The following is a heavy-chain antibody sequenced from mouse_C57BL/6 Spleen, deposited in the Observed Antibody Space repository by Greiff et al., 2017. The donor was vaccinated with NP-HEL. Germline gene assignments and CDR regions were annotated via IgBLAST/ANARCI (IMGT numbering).Heavy chain of an antibody. J-gene: IGHJ4*01. CDR2: IDPSDSYT. Sequence: VQLQQPGAELVKPGASVKLSCKASGYTFTSYWMQWVKQRPGQGLEWIGEIDPSDSYTNYNQKFKGKATLTVDTSSSTAYMQLSSLTSEDSAVYYCARLRLGQAMDYWGQGTSVTVSS. D-gene: IGHD4-1*01. CDR3: ARLRLGQAMDY. CDR1: GYTFTSYW. V-gene: IGHV1-50*01.